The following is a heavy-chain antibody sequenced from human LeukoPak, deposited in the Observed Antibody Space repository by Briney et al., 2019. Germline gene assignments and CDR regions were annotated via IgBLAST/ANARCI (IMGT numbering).Heavy chain of an antibody. D-gene: IGHD6-13*01. Sequence: GRSLRLSCAASGFTFSTYAMTWVRQAPGKGLEWVSSISGSADSTYYADSVKGRFTFSRDNSKNTLYLQMNSLRVDDTALYYCARSPGGGTGWFDPWGQGTLVTVSS. CDR1: GFTFSTYA. J-gene: IGHJ5*02. V-gene: IGHV3-23*01. CDR3: ARSPGGGTGWFDP. CDR2: ISGSADST.